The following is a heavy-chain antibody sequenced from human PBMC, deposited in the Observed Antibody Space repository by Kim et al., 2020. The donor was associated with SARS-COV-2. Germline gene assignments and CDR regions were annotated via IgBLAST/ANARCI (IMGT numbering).Heavy chain of an antibody. CDR1: GFTFDDYG. CDR3: ARGDCTINSCLFDF. Sequence: GGSLRLSCAASGFTFDDYGMSWVRQVPGKGLEWVSGIDANGGRRGYADSVKGRFTISRDNAKNSLYLPMNTLRAEDTALYHCARGDCTINSCLFDFWGQGTLVTVSS. CDR2: IDANGGRR. D-gene: IGHD2-2*01. V-gene: IGHV3-20*01. J-gene: IGHJ4*02.